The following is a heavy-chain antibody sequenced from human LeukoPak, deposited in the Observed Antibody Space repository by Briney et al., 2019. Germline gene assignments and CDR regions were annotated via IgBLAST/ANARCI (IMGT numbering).Heavy chain of an antibody. CDR2: ITVSSGTR. Sequence: GGSLRLSCTASGFNFNTYAMTWVRRAPGRGLEWVSSITVSSGTRNYADSMKGRFTISRDNSKNTLYLQMNSLRVEDTAIYYCAKDPNGDYIGAFDSWGQGTLVTVSS. V-gene: IGHV3-23*01. D-gene: IGHD2-8*01. J-gene: IGHJ3*02. CDR3: AKDPNGDYIGAFDS. CDR1: GFNFNTYA.